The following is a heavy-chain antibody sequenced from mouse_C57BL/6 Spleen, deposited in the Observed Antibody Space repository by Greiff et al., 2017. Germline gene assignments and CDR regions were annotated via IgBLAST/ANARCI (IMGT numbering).Heavy chain of an antibody. V-gene: IGHV1-54*01. CDR3: ARSRGSSHYYFDY. CDR2: INPGSGGT. Sequence: QVQLQQSGAELVRPGTSVKVSCKASGYAFTNYLIEWVKQRPGQGLEWIGVINPGSGGTNYNEKFKGKATLTADKSSSTAYMQLSSLTSEDSAVYFCARSRGSSHYYFDYWGQGTTLTGSS. J-gene: IGHJ2*01. D-gene: IGHD1-1*01. CDR1: GYAFTNYL.